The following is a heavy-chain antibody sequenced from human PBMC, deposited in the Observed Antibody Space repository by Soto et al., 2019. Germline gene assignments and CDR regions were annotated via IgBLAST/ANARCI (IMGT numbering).Heavy chain of an antibody. CDR3: ARVAWYYDSSGYYFDY. CDR2: IYPGDSDT. J-gene: IGHJ4*02. Sequence: PGESLKISCKGSGYSFTSYWIGWVRQMPGKGLEWMGIIYPGDSDTRYSPSFQGQVTISADKSISTAYLQWSSLKASDTAMYYCARVAWYYDSSGYYFDYWGQGTLVTVSS. D-gene: IGHD3-22*01. CDR1: GYSFTSYW. V-gene: IGHV5-51*01.